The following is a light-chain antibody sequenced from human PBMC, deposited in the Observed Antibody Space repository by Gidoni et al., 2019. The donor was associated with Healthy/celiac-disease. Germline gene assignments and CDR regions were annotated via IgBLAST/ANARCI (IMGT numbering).Light chain of an antibody. Sequence: ELVLTQSPGTLSLSPGERATLSCRASQSVSSSYLAWYQQKLGQAPRLLIYGASSSATGIPDRFSGSGSGTDFTLTISRLEPEDFAVYYCQQYGSSPETFGQGTKVEIK. CDR3: QQYGSSPET. CDR1: QSVSSSY. CDR2: GAS. J-gene: IGKJ1*01. V-gene: IGKV3-20*01.